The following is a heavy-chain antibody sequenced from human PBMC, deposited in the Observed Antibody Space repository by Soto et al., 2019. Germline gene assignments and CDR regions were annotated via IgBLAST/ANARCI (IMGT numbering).Heavy chain of an antibody. J-gene: IGHJ6*02. CDR3: ARAHSSSWSEYYYYYCIDG. CDR1: GYTFTGYY. CDR2: INPNSGGT. V-gene: IGHV1-2*02. D-gene: IGHD6-13*01. Sequence: ASVKVSCKASGYTFTGYYMHWVRQAPGQGLEWMGWINPNSGGTNYAQKFQGRVTMTRDTSISTAYMELSRLRSDDTAVYYCARAHSSSWSEYYYYYCIDGWYPGPTDTVSS.